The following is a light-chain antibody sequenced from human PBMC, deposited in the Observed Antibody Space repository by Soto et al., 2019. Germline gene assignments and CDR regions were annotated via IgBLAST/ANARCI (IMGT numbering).Light chain of an antibody. CDR3: SSYTSNTTPYV. Sequence: QSALTQPAPVSGSPGQSIAISCTGTSSDVGAYNYVSWYQQHPGKVPKLVIYDVTNRPSGVSDRFSGSKSGNTASMTISGLLAEDEADYYCSSYTSNTTPYVFGTGTKVTVL. CDR1: SSDVGAYNY. V-gene: IGLV2-14*01. J-gene: IGLJ1*01. CDR2: DVT.